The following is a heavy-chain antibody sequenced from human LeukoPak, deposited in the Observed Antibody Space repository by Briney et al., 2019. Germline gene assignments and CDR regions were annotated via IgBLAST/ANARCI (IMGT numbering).Heavy chain of an antibody. J-gene: IGHJ4*02. V-gene: IGHV1-2*02. CDR2: INPNSGGT. CDR3: ARDPHSYYYDSSGYPDY. CDR1: GYTFTNYN. Sequence: ASVKVSCKASGYTFTNYNINWVRQAPGQGLEWMGWINPNSGGTNYAQKFQGRVTMTRDTSISTAYMGLSRLRSDDTAVYYCARDPHSYYYDSSGYPDYWGQGTLVTVSS. D-gene: IGHD3-22*01.